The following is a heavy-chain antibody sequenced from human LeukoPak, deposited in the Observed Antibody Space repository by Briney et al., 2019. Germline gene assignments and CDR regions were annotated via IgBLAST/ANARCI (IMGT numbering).Heavy chain of an antibody. Sequence: SETLSFTCTVSGGSISISSYYWGWIRQPPGKGLEWIGSIYYSGSTYYNPSLKSRVTISVDTSKNQFSLKLSSVTAADTAVYYCARHSSSQGRIQLWSRDYWGQGTLVTVSS. J-gene: IGHJ4*02. CDR1: GGSISISSYY. CDR3: ARHSSSQGRIQLWSRDY. D-gene: IGHD5-18*01. CDR2: IYYSGST. V-gene: IGHV4-39*01.